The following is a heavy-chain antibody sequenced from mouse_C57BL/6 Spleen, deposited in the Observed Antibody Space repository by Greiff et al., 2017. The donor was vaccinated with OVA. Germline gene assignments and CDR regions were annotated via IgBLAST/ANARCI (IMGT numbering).Heavy chain of an antibody. CDR1: GYTFTSYW. CDR2: IDPSDSDT. CDR3: ARENGDVAMDY. J-gene: IGHJ4*01. D-gene: IGHD4-1*01. Sequence: VQLQQPGAELVRPGSSVKLSCKASGYTFTSYWMHWVKQRPIQGLEWIGNIDPSDSDTHYNQKFKDKATLTVDTSSSTAYMQLSSLTSEDSADYYCARENGDVAMDYWGQGTSVTVSS. V-gene: IGHV1-52*01.